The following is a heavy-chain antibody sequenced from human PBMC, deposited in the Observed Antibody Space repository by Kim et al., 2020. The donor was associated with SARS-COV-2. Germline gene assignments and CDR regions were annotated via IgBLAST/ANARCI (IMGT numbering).Heavy chain of an antibody. CDR1: GGSFSGYY. D-gene: IGHD2-2*01. CDR2: INHSGST. V-gene: IGHV4-34*01. Sequence: SETLSLTCAVYGGSFSGYYWSWIRQPPGKGLEWIGEINHSGSTNYNPSLKSRVTISVDTSKNQFSLKLSSVTAADTAVYYCARGRVRSTSLYYGMDVWGQGTTVTVSS. CDR3: ARGRVRSTSLYYGMDV. J-gene: IGHJ6*02.